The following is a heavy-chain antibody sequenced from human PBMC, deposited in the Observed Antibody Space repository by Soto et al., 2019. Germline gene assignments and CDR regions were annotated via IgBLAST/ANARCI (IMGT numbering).Heavy chain of an antibody. CDR3: ASVGDSSGWYSAFDI. V-gene: IGHV3-74*01. CDR1: GFTFSSYW. CDR2: INSDGSST. D-gene: IGHD6-19*01. Sequence: EVQLVESGGGLVQPGGSLRLSCAACGFTFSSYWMHWVRQAPGKGLVWVSRINSDGSSTSYADSVKGRFTISRDNAKNTLYLQMNSLRAEDTAVYYCASVGDSSGWYSAFDIWGQGTMVTVSS. J-gene: IGHJ3*02.